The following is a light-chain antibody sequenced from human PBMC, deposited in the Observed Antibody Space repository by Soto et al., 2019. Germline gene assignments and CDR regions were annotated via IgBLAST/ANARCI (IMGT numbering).Light chain of an antibody. CDR1: SSNIGSNP. CDR3: AAWDDSLNAYV. CDR2: SNN. J-gene: IGLJ1*01. Sequence: QSVLTQPPSASGTPGQRVTISCSGRSSNIGSNPGNWYQQLPGTAPKLLIYSNNQRPSGVPDRFSGSKSGTSATLAISGLQSEYEADYYCAAWDDSLNAYVFGTGTEATV. V-gene: IGLV1-44*01.